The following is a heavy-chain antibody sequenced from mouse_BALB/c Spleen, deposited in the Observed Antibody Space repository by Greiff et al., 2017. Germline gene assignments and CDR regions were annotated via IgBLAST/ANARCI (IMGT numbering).Heavy chain of an antibody. Sequence: EVQLVESGGGLVKPGGSLKLSCAASGFTFSDYYMYWVRQTPEKRLEWVATISDGGSYTYYPDSVKGRFTISRDNAKNNLYLQMSSLKSEDTAMYYCARDKGRYVYYAMDYWGQGTSVTVSS. J-gene: IGHJ4*01. CDR2: ISDGGSYT. CDR1: GFTFSDYY. D-gene: IGHD2-14*01. V-gene: IGHV5-4*02. CDR3: ARDKGRYVYYAMDY.